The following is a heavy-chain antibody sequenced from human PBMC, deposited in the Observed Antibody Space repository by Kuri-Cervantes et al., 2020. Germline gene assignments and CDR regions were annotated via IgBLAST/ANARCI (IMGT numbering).Heavy chain of an antibody. CDR2: ISGSGGST. CDR3: ARGNRADIVADYYYYYMDV. D-gene: IGHD2-15*01. J-gene: IGHJ6*03. CDR1: GFTFSTYA. Sequence: LSLTCAASGFTFSTYAMSWVRQAPGKGLEWVSAISGSGGSTYYADSVKGRFTVSRDNSKNTLYLQMNSLRAEDTAVYYCARGNRADIVADYYYYYMDVWGKGTTVTVSS. V-gene: IGHV3-23*01.